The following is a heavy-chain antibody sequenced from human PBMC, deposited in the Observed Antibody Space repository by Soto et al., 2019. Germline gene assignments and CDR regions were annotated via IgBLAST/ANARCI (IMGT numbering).Heavy chain of an antibody. J-gene: IGHJ4*02. CDR3: AREASYRQTTPFDY. V-gene: IGHV1-18*01. CDR2: ISAYNGNT. D-gene: IGHD3-16*01. CDR1: GYTFTSYG. Sequence: ASVKVSCKASGYTFTSYGISWVRQAPGQGLEWMGWISAYNGNTNYAQKLQGRVTMTTDTSTSTAYMELRSLRSDDTAVYYCAREASYRQTTPFDYWGKGTLVTVSS.